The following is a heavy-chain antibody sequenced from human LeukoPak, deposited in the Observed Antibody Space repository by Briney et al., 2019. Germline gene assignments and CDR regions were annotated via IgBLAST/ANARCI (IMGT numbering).Heavy chain of an antibody. V-gene: IGHV3-23*01. CDR1: GFTFSSYA. Sequence: GGSLRLSCAASGFTFSSYAMSWVRQAPGKGLEGVSSISRIDCTTYYADSVKGRFTISRDNSKYTLSLQMNSLRPEDTAVYYCAKVDNWKDGHHAFWGEGTLVTASS. J-gene: IGHJ4*02. CDR3: AKVDNWKDGHHAF. CDR2: ISRIDCTT. D-gene: IGHD1-1*01.